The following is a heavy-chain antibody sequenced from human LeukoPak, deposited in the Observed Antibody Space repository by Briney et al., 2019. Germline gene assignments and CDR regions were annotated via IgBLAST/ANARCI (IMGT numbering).Heavy chain of an antibody. CDR1: GYTFTSYG. J-gene: IGHJ3*02. D-gene: IGHD4-17*01. CDR3: ARERTQGSDYWISDAFDI. V-gene: IGHV1-18*01. Sequence: GASVKVSCKASGYTFTSYGISWVRQAPGQGLEWMGWISAYNGNTNYAQKLQGRVTMTTDTSTSTAYMELRSLRSDDTAVYYCARERTQGSDYWISDAFDIWGQGTMVTVSS. CDR2: ISAYNGNT.